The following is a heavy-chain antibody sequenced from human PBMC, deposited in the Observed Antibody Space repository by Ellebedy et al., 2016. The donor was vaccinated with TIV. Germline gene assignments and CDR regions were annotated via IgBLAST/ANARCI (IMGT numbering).Heavy chain of an antibody. CDR2: INAYNGNT. V-gene: IGHV1-18*01. D-gene: IGHD5-12*01. CDR3: ARDLDSGYERFYY. J-gene: IGHJ4*02. Sequence: AASVKVSCKASGYSFPSYGISWVRQAPGQGLEWMGWINAYNGNTNYAQKVQGRVTMTTDTSTSTAFMELRSLRSDDTAVYYCARDLDSGYERFYYWGQGTLVTVSS. CDR1: GYSFPSYG.